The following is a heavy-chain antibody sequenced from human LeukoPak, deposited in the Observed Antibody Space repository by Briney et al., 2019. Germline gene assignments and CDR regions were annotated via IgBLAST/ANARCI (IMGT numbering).Heavy chain of an antibody. CDR1: GFTFSSYW. Sequence: GGSLRLSCAASGFTFSSYWMSWVRQAPGKGLEWVANIKQDGSEKYYVDSVKGRFTISRDNAKNSLYLQMNSLRAEDMAVYYCARGDYDFWSGYYIPFDYWGQGTLVTVSS. J-gene: IGHJ4*02. CDR2: IKQDGSEK. V-gene: IGHV3-7*01. D-gene: IGHD3-3*01. CDR3: ARGDYDFWSGYYIPFDY.